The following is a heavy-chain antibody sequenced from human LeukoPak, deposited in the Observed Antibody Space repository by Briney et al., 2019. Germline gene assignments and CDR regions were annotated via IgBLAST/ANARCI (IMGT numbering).Heavy chain of an antibody. CDR1: GFTFSSYA. CDR3: AKELSGSWYY. J-gene: IGHJ4*02. Sequence: GGSLRLSCAASGFTFSSYAMSWVRQAPGKGLESVAIIFYDGSEEYHADSVKGRFSISRDISKNTLYLQMNSLRAEDTAVYYCAKELSGSWYYWGQGTLVTVSS. V-gene: IGHV3-30*18. CDR2: IFYDGSEE. D-gene: IGHD6-19*01.